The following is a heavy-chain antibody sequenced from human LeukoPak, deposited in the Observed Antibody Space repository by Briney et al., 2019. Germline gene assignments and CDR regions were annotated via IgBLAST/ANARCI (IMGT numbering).Heavy chain of an antibody. Sequence: GGSLRLSCAASGFTFSGSAMHWVRQASGKGLEWVGRIRSKANSYATAYAASVKGRFTISRDDSKNTAYLQMNSLKTEDTAVYYCTRRRFCGGDCIEDAFDIWGQGTMVTVSS. J-gene: IGHJ3*02. CDR3: TRRRFCGGDCIEDAFDI. V-gene: IGHV3-73*01. CDR1: GFTFSGSA. D-gene: IGHD2-21*02. CDR2: IRSKANSYAT.